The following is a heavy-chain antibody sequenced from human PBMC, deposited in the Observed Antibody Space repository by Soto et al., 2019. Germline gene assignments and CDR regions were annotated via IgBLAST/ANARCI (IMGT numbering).Heavy chain of an antibody. CDR3: AKDSSDYYDSSGYYSWYSYSYYGMDV. Sequence: GGSLRLSCAAAGFTFSSYAMSWVRQAPGKGLEWVSAISGSGGSTYYADSVKGRFTISRDNSKNTLYLQMNSLRAEDTAVYYCAKDSSDYYDSSGYYSWYSYSYYGMDVWGQGTTVTVSS. CDR2: ISGSGGST. CDR1: GFTFSSYA. D-gene: IGHD3-22*01. V-gene: IGHV3-23*01. J-gene: IGHJ6*02.